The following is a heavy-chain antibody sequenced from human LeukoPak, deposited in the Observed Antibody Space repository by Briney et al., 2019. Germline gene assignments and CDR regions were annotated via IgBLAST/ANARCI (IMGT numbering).Heavy chain of an antibody. Sequence: GGSLILSCAASGFTFDDYGMSWVRQAPGKGLEWVSGINWRGGRTGYADSVKGRLTISRDNAKNSLFLQMNSLRAEDTALYYCARDGGLYGMDVWGQGTTVTVSS. CDR1: GFTFDDYG. CDR3: ARDGGLYGMDV. CDR2: INWRGGRT. J-gene: IGHJ6*02. V-gene: IGHV3-20*04. D-gene: IGHD3-16*01.